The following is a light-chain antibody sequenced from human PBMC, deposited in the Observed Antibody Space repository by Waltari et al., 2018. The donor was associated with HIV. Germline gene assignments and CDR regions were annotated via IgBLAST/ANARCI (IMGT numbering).Light chain of an antibody. CDR1: SSDVGGYDF. J-gene: IGLJ1*01. CDR2: DVT. V-gene: IGLV2-8*01. CDR3: TSYAGDTNYLV. Sequence: QSALTQPPSASGSPGQSVTISCTGTSSDVGGYDFVSWYQHRAGKVPKLIIYDVTKRPSGVPDRFSGSKSGNTASRTVSGLRAEDEADYYCTSYAGDTNYLVFGTGTKVTVL.